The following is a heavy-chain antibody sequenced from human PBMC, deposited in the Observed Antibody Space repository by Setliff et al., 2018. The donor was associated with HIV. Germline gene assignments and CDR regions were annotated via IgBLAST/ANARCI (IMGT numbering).Heavy chain of an antibody. D-gene: IGHD3-3*01. V-gene: IGHV1-69*05. CDR1: GDTLSIHP. J-gene: IGHJ6*02. CDR2: IIPAFGTA. Sequence: SVKVSCKASGDTLSIHPISWVRQAPGRGLDWMGGIIPAFGTANYAQKFQGRVTMTTDESSTIAYIELSSLTSEDTAVYYCVIDEGITLRILDHYGLEVWGQGTTVTVSS. CDR3: VIDEGITLRILDHYGLEV.